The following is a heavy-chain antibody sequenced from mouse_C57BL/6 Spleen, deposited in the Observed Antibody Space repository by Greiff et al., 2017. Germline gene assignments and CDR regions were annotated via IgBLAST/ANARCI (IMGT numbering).Heavy chain of an antibody. V-gene: IGHV1-64*01. CDR2: IHPNSGST. CDR1: GYTFTSYW. Sequence: QVQLQQPGAELVKPGASVTLSCKASGYTFTSYWMHWVKQRPGQGLEWIGMIHPNSGSTNYNEKFKSKATLTVDKSSSTAYMQLSSLTSEDSAVYYCARHHYGNPWFAYWGQGTLVTVSA. J-gene: IGHJ3*01. D-gene: IGHD2-1*01. CDR3: ARHHYGNPWFAY.